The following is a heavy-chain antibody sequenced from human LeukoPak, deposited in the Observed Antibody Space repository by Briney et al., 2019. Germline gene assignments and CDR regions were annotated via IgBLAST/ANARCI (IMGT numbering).Heavy chain of an antibody. J-gene: IGHJ5*02. CDR2: IYYSGST. V-gene: IGHV4-59*08. Sequence: SETLSLTCAVYGGSFSGYYWSWIRQPPGKGLEWIGYIYYSGSTNYNPSLKSRVTISVDTSKNQFSLKLSSVTAADTAVYYCARSIAVAATSHWFDPWGQGTLVTVSS. CDR1: GGSFSGYY. D-gene: IGHD6-19*01. CDR3: ARSIAVAATSHWFDP.